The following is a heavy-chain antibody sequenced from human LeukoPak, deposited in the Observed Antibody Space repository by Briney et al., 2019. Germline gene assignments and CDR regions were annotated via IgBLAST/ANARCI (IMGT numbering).Heavy chain of an antibody. CDR2: INHSGST. V-gene: IGHV4-34*01. Sequence: SETLSLTCAVYGGSFSGYYWSWIRQPPGKGLEWIGEINHSGSTNYNPSLKSRVTISVDTSKNQFSLKLSSVTAADTAVYYCARDLDHFDYWGQGTLVTVSS. J-gene: IGHJ4*02. CDR1: GGSFSGYY. CDR3: ARDLDHFDY.